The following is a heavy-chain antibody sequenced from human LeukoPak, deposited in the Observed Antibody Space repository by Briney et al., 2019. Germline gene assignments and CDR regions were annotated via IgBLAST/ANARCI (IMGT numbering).Heavy chain of an antibody. CDR2: IYSGGST. J-gene: IGHJ4*02. D-gene: IGHD5-12*01. CDR3: ASGDDYDYYFDY. CDR1: GFTVSSNY. Sequence: GGSLRLSCAASGFTVSSNYMSWVRQAPGKGLEWVSVIYSGGSTCYADSVKGRFTISRDNSKNTLYLQMNSLRAEDTAVYYCASGDDYDYYFDYWGQETLVTVSS. V-gene: IGHV3-66*02.